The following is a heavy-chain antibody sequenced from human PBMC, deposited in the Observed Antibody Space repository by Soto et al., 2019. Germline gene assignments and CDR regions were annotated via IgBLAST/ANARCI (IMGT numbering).Heavy chain of an antibody. J-gene: IGHJ4*02. Sequence: QVQLVESGGGVVQPGRSLRLSCAASGFTFSSYAMHWVRQAPGKGLEWVAVISYDGSNKYYADSVKGRFTISRDNSKNTLYLQMNSLRAEDAAVYYCARDQGSSWHEKYYFDYWGQGTLVTVSS. CDR1: GFTFSSYA. D-gene: IGHD6-13*01. CDR2: ISYDGSNK. V-gene: IGHV3-30-3*01. CDR3: ARDQGSSWHEKYYFDY.